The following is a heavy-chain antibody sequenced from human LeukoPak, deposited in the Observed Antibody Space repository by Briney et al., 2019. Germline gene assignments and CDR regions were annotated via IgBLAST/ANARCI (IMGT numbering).Heavy chain of an antibody. CDR2: IYHSGST. V-gene: IGHV4-38-2*02. Sequence: SETLSLTCTVSGYSISSGYYWGWIRQPPGKGLEWIGSIYHSGSTYYNPSLKSRVTISVDTSKNQFSLKLSSVTAADTAVYYCARDRATVTNYYYYGMDVWGQGTTVTVSS. CDR1: GYSISSGYY. J-gene: IGHJ6*02. CDR3: ARDRATVTNYYYYGMDV. D-gene: IGHD4-17*01.